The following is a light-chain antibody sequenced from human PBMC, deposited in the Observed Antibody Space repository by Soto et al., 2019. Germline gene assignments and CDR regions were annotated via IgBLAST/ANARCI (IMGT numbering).Light chain of an antibody. V-gene: IGKV3-11*01. Sequence: EIVLTQSPATLSLSPGERATLSCRASQSVSSYLAWYQQKPGQAPRLLIYDASNRATGIPARFSGSGSGTDFTLTISSLEPEDFALYYCQQRGTWPPATTFGQGTRLEIK. CDR2: DAS. J-gene: IGKJ5*01. CDR3: QQRGTWPPATT. CDR1: QSVSSY.